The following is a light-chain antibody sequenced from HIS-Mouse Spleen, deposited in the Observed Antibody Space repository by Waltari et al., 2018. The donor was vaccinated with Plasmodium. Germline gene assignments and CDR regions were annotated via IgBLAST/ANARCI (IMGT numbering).Light chain of an antibody. Sequence: QSALTQPASVSGSPGQSIPISCTGTSGDVASINLVSCYQQHPGKAPKLMIYEGSQRPSGVSNRFSGSKSGNTASLTISGLQAEDEADYYCCSYAGSSTYVFGTGTKVTVL. V-gene: IGLV2-23*01. J-gene: IGLJ1*01. CDR3: CSYAGSSTYV. CDR2: EGS. CDR1: SGDVASINL.